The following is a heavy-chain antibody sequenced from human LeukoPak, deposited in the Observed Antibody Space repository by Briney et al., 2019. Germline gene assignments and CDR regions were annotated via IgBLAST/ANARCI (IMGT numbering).Heavy chain of an antibody. V-gene: IGHV1-2*02. CDR3: ARDTSRLYCTSTSCWGKYYFDY. D-gene: IGHD2-2*01. J-gene: IGHJ4*02. CDR1: GYAFTGYY. CDR2: INPNSGGT. Sequence: GASVKVSCKASGYAFTGYYMYWVRLAPGQGLEWMGWINPNSGGTNYAQKFQGRVTMTRDTSISTAYMELSRLRSDDTAVYYCARDTSRLYCTSTSCWGKYYFDYWGQGTLVTVSS.